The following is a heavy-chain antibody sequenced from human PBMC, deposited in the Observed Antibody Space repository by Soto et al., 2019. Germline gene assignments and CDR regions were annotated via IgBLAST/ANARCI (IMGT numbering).Heavy chain of an antibody. V-gene: IGHV5-10-1*01. Sequence: GEYLKISCKASGYSFAGYWITWVRQKPGTGLEWMGRIDPSDSQTYYSPSFRGHVTISVTKSITTVFLQWSSLRASDTAMYYCARQIYDSDTGPNFQYYFDSWGQGTPVTVSS. CDR2: IDPSDSQT. D-gene: IGHD3-22*01. J-gene: IGHJ4*02. CDR1: GYSFAGYW. CDR3: ARQIYDSDTGPNFQYYFDS.